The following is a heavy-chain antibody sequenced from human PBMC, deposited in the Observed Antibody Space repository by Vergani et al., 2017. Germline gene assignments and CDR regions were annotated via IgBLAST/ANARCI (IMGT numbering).Heavy chain of an antibody. CDR2: IYYNGGT. J-gene: IGHJ4*02. CDR1: GGSISSYY. Sequence: QVQLQESGPGLVKPSETLSLTCTVSGGSISSYYWSWIRQPPGKGLEWIGYIYYNGGTNYNPSLKSRVTISVDTSKNQFSLKLTSVTAADTAVYYCAGSDPHYYGLGRVYWGQGTLVTVSS. D-gene: IGHD3-10*01. CDR3: AGSDPHYYGLGRVY. V-gene: IGHV4-59*01.